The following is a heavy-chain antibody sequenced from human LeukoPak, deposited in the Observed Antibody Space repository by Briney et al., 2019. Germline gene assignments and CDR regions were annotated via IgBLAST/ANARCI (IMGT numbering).Heavy chain of an antibody. CDR3: ARVDTVNAFDI. CDR1: GYSFPNFG. V-gene: IGHV1-18*01. J-gene: IGHJ3*02. D-gene: IGHD4-17*01. CDR2: ISASNGNT. Sequence: ASVKVSCKASGYSFPNFGISWVRQAPGQGLEWMGWISASNGNTNYAQKLQGRVTMTTDTSTSTADMELRSLRSDDTAVYYCARVDTVNAFDIWGQGTMVTVSS.